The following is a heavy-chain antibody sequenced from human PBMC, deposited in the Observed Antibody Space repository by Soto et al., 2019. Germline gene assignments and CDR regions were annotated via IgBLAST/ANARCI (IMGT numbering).Heavy chain of an antibody. D-gene: IGHD3-22*01. CDR1: GGSISSYY. Sequence: SETLSLTCTVSGGSISSYYWSWIRQPPGKGLEWIGYIYYSGSTNYNPSLKSRVTISVDTSKNQFSLKLSSVTAADTAVYYCARMSQFVYDSSGYPDYWGQGTLVTVSS. CDR3: ARMSQFVYDSSGYPDY. J-gene: IGHJ4*02. V-gene: IGHV4-59*01. CDR2: IYYSGST.